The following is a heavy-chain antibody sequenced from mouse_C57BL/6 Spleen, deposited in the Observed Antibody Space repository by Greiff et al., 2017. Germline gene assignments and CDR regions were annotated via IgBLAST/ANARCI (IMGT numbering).Heavy chain of an antibody. V-gene: IGHV6-6*01. D-gene: IGHD2-2*01. CDR3: TGNGYPYYYAMDY. J-gene: IGHJ4*01. CDR1: GFTFSDAW. CDR2: IRNKANNHAT. Sequence: EVKVEESGGGLVQPGGSMKLSCAASGFTFSDAWMDWVRQSPEKGLEWVAEIRNKANNHATYYAESVKGRFTISRDDSKSSVYLQMSSLRAEDTVIYYCTGNGYPYYYAMDYWGQGTSVTVSS.